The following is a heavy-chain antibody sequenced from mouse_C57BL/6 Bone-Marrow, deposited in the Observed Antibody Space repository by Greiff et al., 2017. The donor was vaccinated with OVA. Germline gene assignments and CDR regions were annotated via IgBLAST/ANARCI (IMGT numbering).Heavy chain of an antibody. V-gene: IGHV5-6*01. CDR1: GFTFSSYG. CDR2: ISSGGSYT. Sequence: DVHLVESGGDLVKPGGSLKLSCAASGFTFSSYGMSWVRQTPDTRLEWVATISSGGSYTYYPDSVKGRFTISRDNAKNTLYLQMSRLKSEDTAMYYCARHDGYYGFAYWGQGTLVTVSA. CDR3: ARHDGYYGFAY. J-gene: IGHJ3*01. D-gene: IGHD2-3*01.